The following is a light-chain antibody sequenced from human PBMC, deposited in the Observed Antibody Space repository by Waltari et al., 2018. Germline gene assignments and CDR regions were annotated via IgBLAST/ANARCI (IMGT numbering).Light chain of an antibody. CDR3: CSYAGSRTWV. CDR1: SSAIGTFNL. V-gene: IGLV2-23*02. J-gene: IGLJ3*02. Sequence: QSALTQPASVSGSPGQSISISCIGTSSAIGTFNLVSWYLQYPGTAPKLLVYDVSQRPSGVSTRFSGSKSGNTASLTISGLQAEDEAIYYCCSYAGSRTWVFGGGAKLTVL. CDR2: DVS.